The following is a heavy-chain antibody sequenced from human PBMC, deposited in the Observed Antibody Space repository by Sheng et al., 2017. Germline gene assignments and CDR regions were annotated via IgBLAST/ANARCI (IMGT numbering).Heavy chain of an antibody. V-gene: IGHV4-30-4*07. CDR1: GGSISSGGYS. CDR2: IYYSGST. J-gene: IGHJ4*02. D-gene: IGHD7-27*01. CDR3: ARGGYIDWGSLI. Sequence: QVQLQESGPGLVKPSQTLSLTCAVSGGSISSGGYSWSWIRQPPGKGLEWIGYIYYSGSTYYNPSLKSRVTISVDTSKNQFSLRLSSVTAADTAVYYCARGGYIDWGSLIWGQGTLVTVSS.